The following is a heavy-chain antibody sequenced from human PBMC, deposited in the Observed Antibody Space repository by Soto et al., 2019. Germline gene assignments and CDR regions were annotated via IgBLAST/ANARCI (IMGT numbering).Heavy chain of an antibody. Sequence: ASVKVSCKASGYTFTGYYMHWVRQAPGQGLEWMGWINPNSGGTNYAQKFQGWVTMTRDTSISTAYMELSRLRSDDTAVYYCAIGKELTGDAVDAFDIWGQGTMVTVSS. V-gene: IGHV1-2*04. CDR1: GYTFTGYY. CDR3: AIGKELTGDAVDAFDI. D-gene: IGHD7-27*01. J-gene: IGHJ3*02. CDR2: INPNSGGT.